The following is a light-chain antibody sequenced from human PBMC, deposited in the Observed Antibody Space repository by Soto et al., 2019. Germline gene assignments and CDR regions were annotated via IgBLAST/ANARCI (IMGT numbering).Light chain of an antibody. J-gene: IGKJ1*01. V-gene: IGKV3-20*01. CDR3: QQFGNSPWT. CDR1: QSVPNTY. Sequence: EIVLSQSPGIMSLSPGERATLSCRASQSVPNTYFAWYQQKPGQPPRLLISGASHRATGIPDRFSGSGSGTDFTLTISRLDPEYFAVYFCQQFGNSPWTFGQGTRVEI. CDR2: GAS.